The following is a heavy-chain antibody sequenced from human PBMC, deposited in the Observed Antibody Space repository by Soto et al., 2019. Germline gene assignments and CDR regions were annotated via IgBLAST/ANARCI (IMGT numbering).Heavy chain of an antibody. CDR2: IYYSGST. J-gene: IGHJ4*02. Sequence: PSETLSLTCTVSGGSISSYYWSWIRQSPGKGLEWIGYIYYSGSTNYNPSLKSRVTISVDTSKNQFSLKLSSVTAADTAVYYCARVPFWSGYPFDYWGQGTLVTVSS. D-gene: IGHD3-3*01. V-gene: IGHV4-59*01. CDR1: GGSISSYY. CDR3: ARVPFWSGYPFDY.